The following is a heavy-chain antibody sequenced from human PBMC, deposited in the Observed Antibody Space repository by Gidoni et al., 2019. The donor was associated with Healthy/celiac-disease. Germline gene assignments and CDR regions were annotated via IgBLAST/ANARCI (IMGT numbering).Heavy chain of an antibody. CDR2: IWYDGSNK. Sequence: QVQLVESGGGVVQPGMSMRLSCAASVFTFSSYGMHWVRQAPGKGLGGVAVIWYDGSNKYYADSVKGRFTISRDNSKNTLYLQMNSLRAEDTAVYYCARDSGTVVIVPDYWGQGTLVTVSS. CDR1: VFTFSSYG. V-gene: IGHV3-33*01. J-gene: IGHJ4*02. D-gene: IGHD2-2*01. CDR3: ARDSGTVVIVPDY.